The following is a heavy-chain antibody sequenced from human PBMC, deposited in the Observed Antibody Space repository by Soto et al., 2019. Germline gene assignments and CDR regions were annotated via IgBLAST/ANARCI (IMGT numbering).Heavy chain of an antibody. CDR3: AQALVFTGGDGFDI. V-gene: IGHV4-31*02. CDR1: GGSITTGGRY. Sequence: QVRLQGWGPGLVKPSQTLSLKCSVSGGSITTGGRYWSWIRQLPGKGLEWIGDIYYSGNTYYNASLKGRVTISVEAAKNQFSLKLSSVTAADTAVYYCAQALVFTGGDGFDIWGQGRLVTVSS. J-gene: IGHJ3*02. D-gene: IGHD1-1*01. CDR2: IYYSGNT.